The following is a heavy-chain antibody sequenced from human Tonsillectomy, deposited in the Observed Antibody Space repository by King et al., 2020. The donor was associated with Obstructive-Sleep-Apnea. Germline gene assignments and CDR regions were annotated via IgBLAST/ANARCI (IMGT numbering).Heavy chain of an antibody. D-gene: IGHD6-13*01. J-gene: IGHJ5*02. CDR3: ARDLSSRWFLAP. Sequence: QLVQSGAEVKKPGASVKVSCKASGYTFTSHDINWVRQAPGQGLEWMGWMNPNSGNTGYAQKFQGRITMTRNTSITTAYMELSSLRSEDTAVYYCARDLSSRWFLAPWGQGTLVTVSS. CDR2: MNPNSGNT. CDR1: GYTFTSHD. V-gene: IGHV1-8*01.